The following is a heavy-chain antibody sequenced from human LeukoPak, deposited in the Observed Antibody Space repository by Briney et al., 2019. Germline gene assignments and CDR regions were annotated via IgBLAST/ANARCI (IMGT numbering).Heavy chain of an antibody. CDR3: ARDRYCSSTSCYREGGY. CDR2: INTNTGNP. J-gene: IGHJ4*02. Sequence: ASVKVSCKASGGTFSSYAISWVRQAPGQGLEWMGWINTNTGNPTYAQGFTGRFVFSLDTSVSTAYLQICSLKAEDTAVYYCARDRYCSSTSCYREGGYWGQGTLVTVSS. D-gene: IGHD2-2*01. V-gene: IGHV7-4-1*01. CDR1: GGTFSSYA.